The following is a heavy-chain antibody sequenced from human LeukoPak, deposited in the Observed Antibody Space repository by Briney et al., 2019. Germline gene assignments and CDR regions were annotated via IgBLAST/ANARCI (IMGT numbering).Heavy chain of an antibody. V-gene: IGHV3-30*04. CDR3: ARVGTSGYDNY. D-gene: IGHD5-12*01. J-gene: IGHJ4*02. Sequence: PGGSLRLSCAASGFTFSSYAKHGVRQAPGKALEELAVISYDGSNKYYADSVKGRFTISRDNSKNTLYLQMNRLRAEDTAVYYCARVGTSGYDNYWGQGTLVTVSS. CDR2: ISYDGSNK. CDR1: GFTFSSYA.